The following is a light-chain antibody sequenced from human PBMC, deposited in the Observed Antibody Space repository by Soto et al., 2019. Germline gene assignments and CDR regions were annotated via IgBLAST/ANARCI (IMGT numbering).Light chain of an antibody. V-gene: IGKV1-5*03. CDR1: QSISSW. CDR3: QQYNSYWP. Sequence: DIQMTHSPSTLSASVGNRINITELARQSISSWLAWYQQKPGKAPKLLIYKASSLESGVPSRFSGSGSGTEFTLTFSSLQPDDFATYYCQQYNSYWPFGQGAKV. J-gene: IGKJ1*01. CDR2: KAS.